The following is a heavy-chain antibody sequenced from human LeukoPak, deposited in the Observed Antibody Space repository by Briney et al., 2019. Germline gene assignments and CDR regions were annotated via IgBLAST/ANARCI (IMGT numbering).Heavy chain of an antibody. CDR2: IFYSGST. V-gene: IGHV4-39*02. D-gene: IGHD5-18*01. Sequence: SETLSLTCTVSGGSISSSDYYWGWIRQPPGKGLEWIGSIFYSGSTYYNPSLKSPVTISADMSKNYFSLRLSSVTAADTATYYCARRVGIQLWSYYFDYWGQGTLVTVSS. J-gene: IGHJ4*02. CDR3: ARRVGIQLWSYYFDY. CDR1: GGSISSSDYY.